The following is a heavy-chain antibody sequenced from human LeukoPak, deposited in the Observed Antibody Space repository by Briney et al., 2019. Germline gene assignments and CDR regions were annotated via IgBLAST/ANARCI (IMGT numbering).Heavy chain of an antibody. J-gene: IGHJ6*03. Sequence: ASVKVSCKASGGTFSSYAISWVRQAPGQGLEWMGGIIPIFGTANYAQKFQGRVTITTDESTSTAYMELSSLRSEDTAVYYCARAQDRGYCSGGSCCAPHFNYYYYYMDAWGKGTTVTVSS. V-gene: IGHV1-69*05. CDR1: GGTFSSYA. D-gene: IGHD2-15*01. CDR3: ARAQDRGYCSGGSCCAPHFNYYYYYMDA. CDR2: IIPIFGTA.